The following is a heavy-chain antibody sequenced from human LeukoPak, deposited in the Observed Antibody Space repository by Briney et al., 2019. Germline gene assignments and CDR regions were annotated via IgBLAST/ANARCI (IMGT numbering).Heavy chain of an antibody. J-gene: IGHJ4*02. V-gene: IGHV4-59*01. CDR3: ARGVEYSSSSGLGY. Sequence: SETLSLTCTVSGGSISSYYWSWIRQPPGKGLEWIGYIYYSGSTNYNPFLKSRVTISVDTSKNQFSLKLSSVTAADTAVYYCARGVEYSSSSGLGYWGQGTLVTVSS. CDR2: IYYSGST. CDR1: GGSISSYY. D-gene: IGHD6-6*01.